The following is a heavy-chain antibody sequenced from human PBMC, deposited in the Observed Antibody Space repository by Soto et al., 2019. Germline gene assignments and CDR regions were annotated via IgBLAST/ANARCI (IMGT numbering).Heavy chain of an antibody. J-gene: IGHJ4*02. Sequence: GGSLRLSCAASGFTFSSYAVSWVRQAPGKGPEWISSISGSGSTIYYADSVKGRFTISRDNSKNTLYLQMSSLRAEDTAVYYCAKVFYYYDSSGYYYFDYWGQGTLVTV. D-gene: IGHD3-22*01. CDR1: GFTFSSYA. CDR2: ISGSGSTI. CDR3: AKVFYYYDSSGYYYFDY. V-gene: IGHV3-23*01.